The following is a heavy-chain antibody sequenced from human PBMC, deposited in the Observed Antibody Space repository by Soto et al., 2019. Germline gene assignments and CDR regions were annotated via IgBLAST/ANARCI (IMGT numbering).Heavy chain of an antibody. J-gene: IGHJ4*02. CDR1: GFTFSSYA. D-gene: IGHD1-1*01. V-gene: IGHV3-23*01. CDR3: AKDLGWNPSSFDY. Sequence: VQLLESGGGLVQPGGSLRLSCAASGFTFSSYAMSWVRQAPGKGLEWVSAISGSGGSTYYADSVKGRFTISRDNSKNTLYLQMNSLRAADTAVYYCAKDLGWNPSSFDYWGQGTLVTVSS. CDR2: ISGSGGST.